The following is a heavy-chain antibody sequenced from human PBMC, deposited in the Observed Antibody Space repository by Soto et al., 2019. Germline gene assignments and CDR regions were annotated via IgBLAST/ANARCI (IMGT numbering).Heavy chain of an antibody. CDR1: GYTFTSQA. V-gene: IGHV1-3*01. CDR3: ASRPDLQWGPFDY. Sequence: QVQLVQSGAEVKKPGASVKVSCKASGYTFTSQAIHWVRQAPGQRLEWMGWINPGNANTGYSEQFQDRVSISRDTSARTAYMELSSLRSEDTAVYYCASRPDLQWGPFDYWGQGTLVTVSS. D-gene: IGHD6-19*01. J-gene: IGHJ4*02. CDR2: INPGNANT.